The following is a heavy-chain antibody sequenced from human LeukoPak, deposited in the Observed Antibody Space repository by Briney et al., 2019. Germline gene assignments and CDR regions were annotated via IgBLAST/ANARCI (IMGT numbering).Heavy chain of an antibody. CDR3: ARAYCSGGSCYVLPTDY. V-gene: IGHV3-33*01. CDR1: GFSIENIG. D-gene: IGHD2-15*01. J-gene: IGHJ4*02. CDR2: IWYDGSNK. Sequence: GGSLRLSCTASGFSIENIGLHWVRQAPGKGLEWVAVIWYDGSNKYYADSVKGRFTISRDNSKNTLYLQMNSLRAEDTAVYYCARAYCSGGSCYVLPTDYWGQGTLVTVSS.